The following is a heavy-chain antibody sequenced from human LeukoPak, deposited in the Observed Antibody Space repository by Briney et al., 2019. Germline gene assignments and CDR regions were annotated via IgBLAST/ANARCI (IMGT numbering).Heavy chain of an antibody. Sequence: ADTLSLTCTVSGGSLSSYYWSWLRHPPGKGLEWIGYIYYSGSTNYNRFRKSRVTISVDTYKNQFSLKLSSVTAADTAVYYCARSGDGDYAAIDYWGQGTLVTVSS. J-gene: IGHJ4*02. CDR2: IYYSGST. D-gene: IGHD4-17*01. V-gene: IGHV4-59*07. CDR1: GGSLSSYY. CDR3: ARSGDGDYAAIDY.